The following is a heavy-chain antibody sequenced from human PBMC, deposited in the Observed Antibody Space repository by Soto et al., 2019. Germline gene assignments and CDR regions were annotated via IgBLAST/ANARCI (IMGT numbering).Heavy chain of an antibody. Sequence: QVHLVESGGGVVQPGRSLRLSCAASGFNFNNYAMHWVRQAPGKGLEWVTLISDDGSKEYFADSVKGRFTVSRDNSKNTLFLQMNTLKTEDTAVYYCVKSAPPAVVTLYYFDSWGQGTLVTVSS. CDR1: GFNFNNYA. J-gene: IGHJ4*02. CDR2: ISDDGSKE. CDR3: VKSAPPAVVTLYYFDS. D-gene: IGHD2-21*02. V-gene: IGHV3-30*18.